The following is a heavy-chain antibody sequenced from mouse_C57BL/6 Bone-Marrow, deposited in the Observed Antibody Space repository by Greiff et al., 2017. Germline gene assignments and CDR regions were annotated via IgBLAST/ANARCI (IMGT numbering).Heavy chain of an antibody. Sequence: QVQLQQPGAELVKPGASVKLSCKASGYTFTSYWIHWVKQRPGQGLEWIGMIHPNSGSTNYNEKFKSKATLTVDKSSSTAYMQLSSLTSEDSAVYYGAREGCYYAMDYWGQGTSVTVSS. CDR3: AREGCYYAMDY. CDR1: GYTFTSYW. J-gene: IGHJ4*01. CDR2: IHPNSGST. V-gene: IGHV1-64*01.